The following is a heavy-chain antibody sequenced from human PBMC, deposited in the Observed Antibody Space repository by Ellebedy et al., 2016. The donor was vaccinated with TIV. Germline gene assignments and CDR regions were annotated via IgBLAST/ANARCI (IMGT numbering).Heavy chain of an antibody. CDR2: IYYSGST. J-gene: IGHJ6*02. Sequence: MPSETLSLTCTVSGGSISSGGYYWSWIRQHPGKGLEWIGYIYYSGSTYYNPSLKSRVTISVDTSKNQFSLKLSSVTAADTAVYYCARVGQEQQLAEIDFYYYGMDVWGQGTTVTVSS. CDR3: ARVGQEQQLAEIDFYYYGMDV. V-gene: IGHV4-31*03. CDR1: GGSISSGGYY. D-gene: IGHD6-13*01.